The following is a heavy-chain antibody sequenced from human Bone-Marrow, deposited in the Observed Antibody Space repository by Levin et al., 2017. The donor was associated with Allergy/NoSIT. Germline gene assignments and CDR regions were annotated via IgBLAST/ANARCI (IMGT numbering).Heavy chain of an antibody. Sequence: GSLRLSCAVSGGSISSSNWWSWVRQPPGKGLEWIGEIYHSGSTNYNPSLKSRVTISVDKSKNQFSLKLSSVTAADTAVYYGARLGGSYSSSGYYFDYWGQGTLVTVSS. CDR2: IYHSGST. J-gene: IGHJ4*02. D-gene: IGHD6-13*01. CDR1: GGSISSSNW. V-gene: IGHV4-4*02. CDR3: ARLGGSYSSSGYYFDY.